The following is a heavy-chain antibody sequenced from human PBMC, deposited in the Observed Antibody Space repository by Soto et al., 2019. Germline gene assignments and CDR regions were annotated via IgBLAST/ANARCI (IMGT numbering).Heavy chain of an antibody. V-gene: IGHV4-59*08. CDR3: ARHNYGSGSTYFDY. Sequence: SGTLSLTCTVSGGSISSYYWSWVRQPPGKGLEWIGYIYYSGSTNYNPSLKSRVTISVDTSKNQFSLKLNSMTAADTAVYYCARHNYGSGSTYFDYWGQGTLVTVSS. D-gene: IGHD3-10*01. CDR2: IYYSGST. J-gene: IGHJ4*02. CDR1: GGSISSYY.